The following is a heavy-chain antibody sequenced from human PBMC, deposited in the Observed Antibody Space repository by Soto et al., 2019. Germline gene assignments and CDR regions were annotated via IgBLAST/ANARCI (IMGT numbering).Heavy chain of an antibody. CDR3: ARDQRNARSNDAFDI. D-gene: IGHD2-2*01. CDR2: ISGGSRTI. J-gene: IGHJ3*02. CDR1: GFTFSSYS. Sequence: GGSLRLSCAASGFTFSSYSMNWVRQAPGRGLEWVSYISGGSRTIYYADSVKGRFTISRDNAKNSLYLQMNGLRDGDTAVYYCARDQRNARSNDAFDIWGQGTMVTVSS. V-gene: IGHV3-48*02.